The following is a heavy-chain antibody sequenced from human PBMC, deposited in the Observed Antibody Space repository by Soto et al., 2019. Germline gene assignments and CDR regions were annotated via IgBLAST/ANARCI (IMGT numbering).Heavy chain of an antibody. CDR3: AGGRDGYNSPGRFDY. D-gene: IGHD5-12*01. CDR1: GGSVSSGSYY. V-gene: IGHV4-61*01. J-gene: IGHJ4*02. Sequence: SETLSLTCTVSGGSVSSGSYYWSWIRQPPGKGLEWIGYIYYSGSTNYNPSLKSRVTISVDTSKNQFSLKLSSVTAADTAVYYCAGGRDGYNSPGRFDYWGQGTLVTVSS. CDR2: IYYSGST.